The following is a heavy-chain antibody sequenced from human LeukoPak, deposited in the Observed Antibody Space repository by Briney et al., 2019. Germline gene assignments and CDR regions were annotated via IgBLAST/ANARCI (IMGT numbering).Heavy chain of an antibody. Sequence: GASVKVSCKASGGTFSSYAISWVRQAPGQGLECMGGIIPIFGTANYAQKLQGRVTITADESTSTAYMELSSLRSEDTAVYYCARELYDSSGPYYFDYWGQGTLVTVSS. D-gene: IGHD3-22*01. V-gene: IGHV1-69*13. CDR3: ARELYDSSGPYYFDY. CDR1: GGTFSSYA. CDR2: IIPIFGTA. J-gene: IGHJ4*02.